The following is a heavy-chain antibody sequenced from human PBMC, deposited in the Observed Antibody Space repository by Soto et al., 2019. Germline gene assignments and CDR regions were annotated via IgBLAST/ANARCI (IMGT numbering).Heavy chain of an antibody. CDR2: IKSKTDGGTT. Sequence: SVSNAWMNWDRQAPGKGLEWVGRIKSKTDGGTTDYAAPVKGRFTISRDDSKNTLYLQMNSLKTEDTAVYYCTTDRFTYWYFDLWGRGTLVTVSS. CDR3: TTDRFTYWYFDL. CDR1: SVSNAW. J-gene: IGHJ2*01. V-gene: IGHV3-15*07.